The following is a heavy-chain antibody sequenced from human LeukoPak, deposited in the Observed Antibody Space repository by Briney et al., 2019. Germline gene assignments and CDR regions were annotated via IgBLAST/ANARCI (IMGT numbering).Heavy chain of an antibody. CDR2: IIPIFGAA. CDR3: ARQQSIVGAGYREDAFDI. J-gene: IGHJ3*02. CDR1: GGTFSSYA. V-gene: IGHV1-69*05. Sequence: GASVKVSCKASGGTFSSYAISWVRQAPGQGLEWMGGIIPIFGAANYAQKFQGRVTITTDESTSTAYMELSSLRSEDTAVYYCARQQSIVGAGYREDAFDIWGQGTMVTVSS. D-gene: IGHD1-26*01.